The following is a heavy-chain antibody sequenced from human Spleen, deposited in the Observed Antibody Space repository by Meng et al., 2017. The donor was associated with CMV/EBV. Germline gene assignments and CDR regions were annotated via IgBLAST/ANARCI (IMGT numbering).Heavy chain of an antibody. J-gene: IGHJ4*01. CDR3: ARAQPSNYHDNSGLIY. D-gene: IGHD3-22*01. Sequence: SVKVSCKASGGTFSSYTISWVRQAPGQGLEWMGRIIPILGIANYAQKFQGRVTITADKSTSTAYMELSSLRSEDTAVYYCARAQPSNYHDNSGLIYWGHGTLVTVSS. CDR2: IIPILGIA. V-gene: IGHV1-69*02. CDR1: GGTFSSYT.